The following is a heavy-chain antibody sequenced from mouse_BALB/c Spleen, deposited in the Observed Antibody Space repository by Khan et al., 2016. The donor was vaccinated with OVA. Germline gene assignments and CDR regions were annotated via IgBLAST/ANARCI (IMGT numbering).Heavy chain of an antibody. V-gene: IGHV1-4*01. CDR2: INLSNGYT. CDR3: VRDGAYHRNDGWFAY. Sequence: QVQLKQSGAELARPGASVKMSCKASGYTFTSYTIHWIKKRPGQGLEWIGYINLSNGYTTYNQKFKDKATLTTDKSSTTAYLQLSSLTSDDSAVYNGVRDGAYHRNDGWFAYWGQGTLVTVAA. CDR1: GYTFTSYT. D-gene: IGHD2-14*01. J-gene: IGHJ3*01.